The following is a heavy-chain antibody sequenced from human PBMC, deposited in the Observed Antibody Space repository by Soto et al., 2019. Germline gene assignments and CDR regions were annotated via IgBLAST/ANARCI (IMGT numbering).Heavy chain of an antibody. CDR2: IIPIFGTA. V-gene: IGHV1-69*01. CDR1: GGTFSSYA. J-gene: IGHJ6*02. Sequence: QVQLVQSGAEVKKPGSSVKVSCKASGGTFSSYAISWVRQAPGQGLEWMGGIIPIFGTANYAQKFQGRVTITADESTSTAYMELSSPRSEDTAVYYCARDLYSSSSSYYYGMDVWGQGTTVTVSS. CDR3: ARDLYSSSSSYYYGMDV. D-gene: IGHD6-6*01.